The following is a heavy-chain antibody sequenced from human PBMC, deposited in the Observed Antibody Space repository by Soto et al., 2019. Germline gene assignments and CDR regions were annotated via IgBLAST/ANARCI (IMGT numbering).Heavy chain of an antibody. D-gene: IGHD3-10*01. V-gene: IGHV3-33*01. J-gene: IGHJ6*02. CDR1: GFTFSSYG. Sequence: GGSLRLSCAASGFTFSSYGMHWVRQAPGKGLEWVAVIWYDGSNKYYADSVKGRFTISRDNSKNTLYLQMNSLRAEETAVYYCARDSAEFLVRNYGMDVWGQGTTVTVSS. CDR3: ARDSAEFLVRNYGMDV. CDR2: IWYDGSNK.